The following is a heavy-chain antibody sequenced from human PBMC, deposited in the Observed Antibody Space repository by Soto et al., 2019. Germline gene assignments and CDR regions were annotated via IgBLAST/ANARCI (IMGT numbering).Heavy chain of an antibody. J-gene: IGHJ5*02. Sequence: ASVKVSCKASGYTFTSYGISWVRQAPGQGLECMGWISTYNGNTNYAQKLQGRVTMTTDTSTSTAYMELRSLRSDDTAVYYCAYSIRRITMIVVVMETWFDPWGQGTLVTVSS. V-gene: IGHV1-18*04. CDR1: GYTFTSYG. CDR2: ISTYNGNT. D-gene: IGHD3-22*01. CDR3: AYSIRRITMIVVVMETWFDP.